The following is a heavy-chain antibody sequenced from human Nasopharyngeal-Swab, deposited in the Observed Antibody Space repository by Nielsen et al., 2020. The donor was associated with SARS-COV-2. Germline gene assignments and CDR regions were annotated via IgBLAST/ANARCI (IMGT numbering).Heavy chain of an antibody. Sequence: WIRQPPGKGLEWVSSITSSSTYMYYTDSVEGRFTISRDNAKNPLFLQMNSLRGEDTAVYYCASRPRAGYWGQGTLVTVSS. J-gene: IGHJ4*02. CDR2: ITSSSTYM. CDR3: ASRPRAGY. V-gene: IGHV3-21*01.